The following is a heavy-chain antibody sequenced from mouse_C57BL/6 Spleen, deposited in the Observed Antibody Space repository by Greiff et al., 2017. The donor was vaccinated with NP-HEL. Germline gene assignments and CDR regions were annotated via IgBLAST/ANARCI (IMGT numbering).Heavy chain of an antibody. V-gene: IGHV1-26*01. CDR1: GYTFTDYY. Sequence: EVQLQQSGPELVKPGASVKISCKASGYTFTDYYMNWVKQSHGKSLEWIGDINPNNGGTSYNQKFKGKATLTVDKSSSTAYMELRSLTSEDSAVYYCARGSNYVDWYFDVWGTGTTVTVSS. CDR2: INPNNGGT. J-gene: IGHJ1*03. D-gene: IGHD2-5*01. CDR3: ARGSNYVDWYFDV.